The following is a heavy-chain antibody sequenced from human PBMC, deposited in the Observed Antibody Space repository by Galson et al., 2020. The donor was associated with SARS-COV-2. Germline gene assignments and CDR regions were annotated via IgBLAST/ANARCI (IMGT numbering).Heavy chain of an antibody. CDR2: ITSVGDTT. Sequence: SCAASGFTFYKYAMTWVRQAPGRGLEWVSGITSVGDTTYYADSVRGRFTISRDNSKNTLYLQMNGLRAEDTAVYYCSNLWSSFLVLDIGGQGTMVTVAS. CDR1: GFTFYKYA. V-gene: IGHV3-23*01. J-gene: IGHJ3*02. CDR3: SNLWSSFLVLDI. D-gene: IGHD2-21*01.